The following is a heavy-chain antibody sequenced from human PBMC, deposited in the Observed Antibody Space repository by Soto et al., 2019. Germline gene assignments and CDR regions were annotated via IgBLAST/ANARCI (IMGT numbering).Heavy chain of an antibody. CDR2: VYYSGST. Sequence: SETLSLTCTVSGGSISSGDYYWSWIRQPPGKGLEWIGYVYYSGSTYYNPSLKSRVTISVDTSKNQFSLKLSSVTAADTAVYYRAWLGELFVYWGQGTLVTVSS. V-gene: IGHV4-30-4*01. CDR1: GGSISSGDYY. D-gene: IGHD3-10*01. CDR3: AWLGELFVY. J-gene: IGHJ4*02.